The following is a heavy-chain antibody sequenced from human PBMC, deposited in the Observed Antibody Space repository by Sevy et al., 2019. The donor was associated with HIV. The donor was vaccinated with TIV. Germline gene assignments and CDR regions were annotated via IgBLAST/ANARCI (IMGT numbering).Heavy chain of an antibody. Sequence: GGSLRLSCAASGFTFSDYYMSWIRQAPGKGLEWVSYISSSGSTIYYADSVKGRFTISRDNANNSLYLQMNSLRGDDTAVYYCARDGWGCDGDCYSGDFDYWGQGTLVTVSS. CDR3: ARDGWGCDGDCYSGDFDY. CDR1: GFTFSDYY. V-gene: IGHV3-11*01. D-gene: IGHD2-21*02. J-gene: IGHJ4*02. CDR2: ISSSGSTI.